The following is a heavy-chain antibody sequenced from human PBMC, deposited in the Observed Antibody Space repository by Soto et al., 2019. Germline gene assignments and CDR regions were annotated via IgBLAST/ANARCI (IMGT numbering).Heavy chain of an antibody. J-gene: IGHJ4*02. V-gene: IGHV4-31*03. CDR1: GGSISTVGHY. D-gene: IGHD1-1*01. CDR3: ARATGTLRSRNCDY. CDR2: IYHTGST. Sequence: PSETLSLTCSVSGGSISTVGHYWTWIRQPPGKGLAWLGSIYHTGSTYYSKSLRSRLTMSVDTSKSQFSLRLSSVTAADTAVYYCARATGTLRSRNCDYWGQGSLVTVSS.